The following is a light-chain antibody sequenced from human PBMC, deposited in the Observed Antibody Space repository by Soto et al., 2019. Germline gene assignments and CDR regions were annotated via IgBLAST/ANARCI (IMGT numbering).Light chain of an antibody. V-gene: IGLV4-69*01. J-gene: IGLJ2*01. CDR1: SGHTNYV. Sequence: QPVLTQSPSASASLGASVKLTCTLSSGHTNYVIAWHQQQPEKGPRYLMKLNSDGSHTRGDGIPNRFSGSSSGAERYLTIFSLQSDDEGDYYCQTWDSGIVVFGGGTKLTVL. CDR3: QTWDSGIVV. CDR2: LNSDGSH.